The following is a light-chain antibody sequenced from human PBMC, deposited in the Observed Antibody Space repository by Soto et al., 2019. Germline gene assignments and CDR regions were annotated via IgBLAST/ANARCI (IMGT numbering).Light chain of an antibody. CDR2: EVS. CDR3: CSYAGSYV. V-gene: IGLV2-23*02. Sequence: QSVLTQPASLSGSPGQSITISCTGTSSDVGSYNLVSWYQQHPGKAPKLMIYEVSKRPSGVSNRFSGSKSGNTASLTISGLQAEDEVDYYCCSYAGSYVFGTGTKVTVL. J-gene: IGLJ1*01. CDR1: SSDVGSYNL.